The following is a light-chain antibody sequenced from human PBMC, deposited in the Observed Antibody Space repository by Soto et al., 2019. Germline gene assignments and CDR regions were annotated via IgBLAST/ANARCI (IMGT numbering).Light chain of an antibody. Sequence: EIVMTQSPATLSVSPGERATLSCRASQSVSSNLAWYQQKPGQAPRLPIYGASTRATGIPARFSGSGSGTEFTLTISSLQSEDFAVYYCQQYNNWPYTFGQGTNLEIK. V-gene: IGKV3-15*01. CDR2: GAS. CDR3: QQYNNWPYT. CDR1: QSVSSN. J-gene: IGKJ2*01.